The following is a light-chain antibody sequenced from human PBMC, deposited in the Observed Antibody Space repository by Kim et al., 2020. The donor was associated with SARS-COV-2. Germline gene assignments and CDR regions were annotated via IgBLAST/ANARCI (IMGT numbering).Light chain of an antibody. CDR2: QDS. V-gene: IGLV3-1*01. CDR1: KLGDKY. Sequence: SVSPGQTARITCSGDKLGDKYACWYQQKPGRSPVLVIYQDSKRPSGIPERFSGSNSGTTATLTISGTQAMDEADYYCQAWDSSTGVFGGGTQLTVL. J-gene: IGLJ2*01. CDR3: QAWDSSTGV.